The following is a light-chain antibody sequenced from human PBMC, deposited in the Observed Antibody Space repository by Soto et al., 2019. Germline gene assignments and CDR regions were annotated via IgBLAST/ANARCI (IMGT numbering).Light chain of an antibody. V-gene: IGLV7-43*01. Sequence: QAVVTQEPSLTVSPGGTVTLTCASSTGAVTSDSYPSWFQQKPGQAPRALIYTISNKHSWTPARFSGSLLGGKAALTLSEVQPEDEAAFFCLLYYDAAHVFGPGPKVTVL. J-gene: IGLJ1*01. CDR2: TIS. CDR1: TGAVTSDSY. CDR3: LLYYDAAHV.